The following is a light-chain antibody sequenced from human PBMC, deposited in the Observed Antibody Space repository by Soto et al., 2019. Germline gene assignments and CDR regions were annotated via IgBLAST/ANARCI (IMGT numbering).Light chain of an antibody. CDR3: MQALQTPLIT. CDR1: QSLLHSNGYNY. Sequence: DIVLTQSPLSLPVTPGEPASISCRSSQSLLHSNGYNYLDWYLQKPGQSPQLLIYLGSDRASGVPDRFSGSGSGTDFTLTISRVEAEDVGVYYCMQALQTPLITFGQGTRLEIQ. J-gene: IGKJ5*01. CDR2: LGS. V-gene: IGKV2-28*01.